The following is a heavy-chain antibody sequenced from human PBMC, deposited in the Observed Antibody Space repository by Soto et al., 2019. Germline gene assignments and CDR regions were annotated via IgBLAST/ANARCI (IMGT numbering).Heavy chain of an antibody. D-gene: IGHD2-2*01. J-gene: IGHJ4*02. CDR2: ISYNGRKE. Sequence: LRLSCVSSGFSFNSYGLHWVRQAPGKGLEWVALISYNGRKEYYADSVRGRFSISRDNSKITLYVQMTTLREEDTAVYYCAKDYSRGEVPAALNFDNWGRGTLVTVSS. V-gene: IGHV3-30*18. CDR1: GFSFNSYG. CDR3: AKDYSRGEVPAALNFDN.